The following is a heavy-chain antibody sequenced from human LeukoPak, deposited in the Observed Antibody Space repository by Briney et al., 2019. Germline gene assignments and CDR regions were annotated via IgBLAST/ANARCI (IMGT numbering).Heavy chain of an antibody. CDR3: ARDYVTMVRGVRTPPGY. CDR1: GGSIRSSTYY. Sequence: SETLSLTCTVSGGSIRSSTYYWGWVCQRPGKGLEWIGSIYPSGSTYYNPSLKSRVTISVDTSRNQFSLKLSSVTAADTAVYYCARDYVTMVRGVRTPPGYWGQGTLVTVSS. V-gene: IGHV4-39*07. J-gene: IGHJ4*02. CDR2: IYPSGST. D-gene: IGHD3-10*01.